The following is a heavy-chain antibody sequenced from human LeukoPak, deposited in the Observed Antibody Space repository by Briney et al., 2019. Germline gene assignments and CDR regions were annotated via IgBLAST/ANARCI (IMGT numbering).Heavy chain of an antibody. CDR1: GYSFTNYW. J-gene: IGHJ4*02. CDR2: IYPGDSDT. CDR3: ARTWSIPQNPHY. D-gene: IGHD2-2*02. Sequence: GESLKISCQGSGYSFTNYWIAWVRQMPGKGMEWMGIIYPGDSDTRYSPSFQGQVTHSADKSISTAYLQWSNLKASDTAMYYCARTWSIPQNPHYWGQGTLVTVSS. V-gene: IGHV5-51*01.